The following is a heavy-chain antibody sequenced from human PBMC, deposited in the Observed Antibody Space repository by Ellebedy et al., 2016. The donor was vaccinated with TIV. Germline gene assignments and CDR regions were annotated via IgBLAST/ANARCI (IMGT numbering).Heavy chain of an antibody. V-gene: IGHV1-58*02. Sequence: ASVKVSCKASGGTFSSYAISWVRQARGQRLEWIGWIVVGSGNTNYAQKFQERVTITRDMSTSTAYMELSSLRSEDTAVYYCAGMNGSGSYFAGGYYYYGMDVWGQGTTVTVSS. CDR3: AGMNGSGSYFAGGYYYYGMDV. CDR2: IVVGSGNT. CDR1: GGTFSSYA. J-gene: IGHJ6*02. D-gene: IGHD3-10*01.